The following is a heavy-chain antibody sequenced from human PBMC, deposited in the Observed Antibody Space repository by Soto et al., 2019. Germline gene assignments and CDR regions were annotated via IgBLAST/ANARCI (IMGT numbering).Heavy chain of an antibody. V-gene: IGHV3-23*01. Sequence: GGSLRLSCAASGFAFNTYVMGWVRRAPGKGLEWVSAITGGGDTRTYAASVKGRFTISRDNSENTVYLQMYSLRAEDTALYYCAKSIGTVTSRTFDCWGQGTLVTVSS. D-gene: IGHD4-17*01. CDR1: GFAFNTYV. CDR2: ITGGGDTR. CDR3: AKSIGTVTSRTFDC. J-gene: IGHJ4*02.